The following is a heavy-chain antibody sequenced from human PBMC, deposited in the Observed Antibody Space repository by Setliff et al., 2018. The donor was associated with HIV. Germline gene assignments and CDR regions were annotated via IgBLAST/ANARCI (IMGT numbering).Heavy chain of an antibody. V-gene: IGHV4-39*01. CDR1: GDSVNDRSYF. CDR3: ARLVDSAAVPQDYFDY. Sequence: SETLSLTCTVSGDSVNDRSYFWGWIRQPPGKGLEWIGTFYYNGDSRYNPSLKSRVTISVDTSKNQFSLNLNSVTAADTAVYYCARLVDSAAVPQDYFDYWGQGTLVTVSS. J-gene: IGHJ4*02. D-gene: IGHD2-15*01. CDR2: FYYNGDS.